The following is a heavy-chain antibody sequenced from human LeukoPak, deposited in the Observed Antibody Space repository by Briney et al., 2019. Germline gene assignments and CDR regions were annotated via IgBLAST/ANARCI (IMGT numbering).Heavy chain of an antibody. CDR3: ARERSSRCSSTSCYSDAFDI. V-gene: IGHV4-34*01. J-gene: IGHJ3*02. CDR1: GGSFSGYY. Sequence: SETLSLTCAVYGGSFSGYYWSWIRQPLGKGLEWIGEINHSGSTNYNPSLKSRVTISVDTSKNQFSLKLSSVTAADTAVYYCARERSSRCSSTSCYSDAFDIWGQGTMVTVSS. CDR2: INHSGST. D-gene: IGHD2-2*01.